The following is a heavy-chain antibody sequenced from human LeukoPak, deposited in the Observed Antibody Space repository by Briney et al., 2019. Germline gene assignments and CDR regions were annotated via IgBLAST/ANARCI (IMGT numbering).Heavy chain of an antibody. CDR2: IYPNSGGT. D-gene: IGHD3-22*01. V-gene: IGHV1-2*02. CDR1: AYTFTGYY. Sequence: VASVKVSCKASAYTFTGYYMHWVRQAPGQGLEWMGWIYPNSGGTNYAQKFQGRVTMTRDTSISTAYMELSRLRSDDTAVYYCARPNYYDSSGHTPEGGAFDIWGQGTMVTVSS. J-gene: IGHJ3*02. CDR3: ARPNYYDSSGHTPEGGAFDI.